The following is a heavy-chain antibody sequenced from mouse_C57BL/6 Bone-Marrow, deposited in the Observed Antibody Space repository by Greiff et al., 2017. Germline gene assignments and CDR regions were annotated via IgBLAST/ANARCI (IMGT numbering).Heavy chain of an antibody. CDR2: IYPRSGNT. CDR3: ARLGY. V-gene: IGHV1-81*01. CDR1: GYTFTSYG. Sequence: HVQLQPSGAELARPGASVKLSCKASGYTFTSYGISWVKQRTGQGLEWIGEIYPRSGNTYYNEKFKGKATLTADKSSSTAYMELRSLTSEDSAVYFCARLGYWGQGTTLTVSS. J-gene: IGHJ2*01.